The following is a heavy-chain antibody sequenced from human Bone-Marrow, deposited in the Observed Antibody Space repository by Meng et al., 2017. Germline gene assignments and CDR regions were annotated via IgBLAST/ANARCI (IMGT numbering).Heavy chain of an antibody. CDR3: AQFTLSVSAP. Sequence: GGSLRLSCAASGLTFGNHAMSWVRQAPGKGLEWVSGISGNGGGTYYADSVKGRFTISRDNAKNSLYLQMNSLRAEDTAVYYCAQFTLSVSAPWGQGTLVTVSS. CDR1: GLTFGNHA. V-gene: IGHV3-23*01. J-gene: IGHJ5*02. CDR2: ISGNGGGT. D-gene: IGHD1-26*01.